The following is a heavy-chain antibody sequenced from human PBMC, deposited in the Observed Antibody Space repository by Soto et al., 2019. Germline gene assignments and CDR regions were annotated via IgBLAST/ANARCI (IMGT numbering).Heavy chain of an antibody. CDR2: ISIGGGST. J-gene: IGHJ4*02. Sequence: EVQLLASGGGFIQPGGSLTLSCGASGFTFSQSAMSWVRQAPGKGPEWVSAISIGGGSTYYRDSVKGRFIISRDDSENTLSLQMNSLRGDDSAVYYCAKASPYSFGYFGSWSQGTLVIVSS. V-gene: IGHV3-23*01. CDR1: GFTFSQSA. D-gene: IGHD5-18*01. CDR3: AKASPYSFGYFGS.